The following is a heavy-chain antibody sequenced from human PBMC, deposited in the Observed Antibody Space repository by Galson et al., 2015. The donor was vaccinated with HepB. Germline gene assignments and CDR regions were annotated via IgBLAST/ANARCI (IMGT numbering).Heavy chain of an antibody. D-gene: IGHD3-22*01. CDR3: ARVDSTSFNDSATYDPPGRVPNWLDP. J-gene: IGHJ5*02. CDR2: INFSSGST. V-gene: IGHV1-46*01. Sequence: SVKVSCKATGFAFTDHSIHWVRQVPGQGLEWMGMINFSSGSTTSPQIFHGRVTMTGDTYTSTVYMELNSLKSGDTAVYYCARVDSTSFNDSATYDPPGRVPNWLDPWGQGTLVLVSS. CDR1: GFAFTDHS.